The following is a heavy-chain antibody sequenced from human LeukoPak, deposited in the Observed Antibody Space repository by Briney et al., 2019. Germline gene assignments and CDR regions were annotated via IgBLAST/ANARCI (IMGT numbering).Heavy chain of an antibody. J-gene: IGHJ4*02. CDR2: ISSSGSTK. Sequence: PGGSLRLSCAASGFTFSDYYMSWIRQAPGKGLEWVSYISSSGSTKYYADSVKGRLTISRDNSKNTLYLQMNSLRAEDTAVYYCAKNHGAYDMLTGIFDYWGQGTLVTVSS. CDR1: GFTFSDYY. D-gene: IGHD3-9*01. V-gene: IGHV3-11*01. CDR3: AKNHGAYDMLTGIFDY.